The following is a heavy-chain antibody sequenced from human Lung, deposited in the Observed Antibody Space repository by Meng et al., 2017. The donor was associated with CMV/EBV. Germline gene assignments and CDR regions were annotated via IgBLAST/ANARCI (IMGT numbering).Heavy chain of an antibody. CDR1: GFTFEDYA. V-gene: IGHV3-9*01. J-gene: IGHJ3*02. CDR3: AKDTGGYSYGYNAFDI. D-gene: IGHD5-18*01. Sequence: SLKISCAASGFTFEDYAMHWVRQAPGKGLEWVSGISWNSGSIGYADSVKGRFTISRDNAKNSLYLQMNSLRAEDTALYYCAKDTGGYSYGYNAFDIWGQGTMVXVSS. CDR2: ISWNSGSI.